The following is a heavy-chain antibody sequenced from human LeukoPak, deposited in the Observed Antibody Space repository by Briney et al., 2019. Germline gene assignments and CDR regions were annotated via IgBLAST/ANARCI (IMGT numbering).Heavy chain of an antibody. CDR3: ARDRYSSGWYGAFYYYYYMDV. Sequence: GGSLRLSCAASGFTLSSYEMNWVRQAPGKGLEWVANINQDGSEKYYVDSVKGRFTISRDNAKNSLYLQMNSLRAEDTAVYYCARDRYSSGWYGAFYYYYYMDVWGKGTTVTISS. CDR1: GFTLSSYE. J-gene: IGHJ6*03. D-gene: IGHD6-19*01. CDR2: INQDGSEK. V-gene: IGHV3-7*01.